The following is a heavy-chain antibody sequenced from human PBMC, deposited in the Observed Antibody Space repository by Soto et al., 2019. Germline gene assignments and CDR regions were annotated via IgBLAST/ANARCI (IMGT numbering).Heavy chain of an antibody. CDR1: GFSLSVSGQG. CDR2: IYWNDDK. D-gene: IGHD3-9*01. Sequence: QITLKESGPTLVNPTQTVTLTCTFSGFSLSVSGQGVGWVRQTPGKALEWLGLIYWNDDKRYGPSLETRVTITKDTSKSQVVLTLTNMDPLDTGTYYCVAAFGLFWGQGTLLTVSA. CDR3: VAAFGLF. J-gene: IGHJ3*01. V-gene: IGHV2-5*04.